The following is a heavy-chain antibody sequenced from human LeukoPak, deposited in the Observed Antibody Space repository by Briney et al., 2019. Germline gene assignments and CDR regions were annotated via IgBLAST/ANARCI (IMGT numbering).Heavy chain of an antibody. V-gene: IGHV3-48*01. CDR2: ISASGSNI. CDR1: GFPLSSYS. J-gene: IGHJ4*02. Sequence: PGGSLRLSCPASGFPLSSYSINWFRQAPGKGLEWVAYISASGSNIYYVDSVKGRFTVSRDNPKSSLFLQMNSPRAEDTAVYYCARVKGSYFDYWGQGALVTVSS. D-gene: IGHD2-15*01. CDR3: ARVKGSYFDY.